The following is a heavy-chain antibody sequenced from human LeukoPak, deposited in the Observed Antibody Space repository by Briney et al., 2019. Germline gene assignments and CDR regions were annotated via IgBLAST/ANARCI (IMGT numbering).Heavy chain of an antibody. J-gene: IGHJ4*02. CDR2: IYYSGST. CDR1: GGSISSYY. D-gene: IGHD6-13*01. Sequence: SETLSLTCTVSGGSISSYYWSWIRQPPGKGLEWIGYIYYSGSTNYNPSLKSRVTISVDTSKNQFSPKLSSVTAADTAVYYCARGHLFSSSWVYFDYWGQGTLVTVSS. V-gene: IGHV4-59*01. CDR3: ARGHLFSSSWVYFDY.